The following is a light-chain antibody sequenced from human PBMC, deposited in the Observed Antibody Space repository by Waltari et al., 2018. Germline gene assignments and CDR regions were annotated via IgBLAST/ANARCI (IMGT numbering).Light chain of an antibody. CDR1: SGSVSTTYY. CDR3: VLSMGSGIWV. J-gene: IGLJ3*02. CDR2: DTT. V-gene: IGLV8-61*01. Sequence: QTVVTQEPSLSVSPGGTVTLTCGLTSGSVSTTYYPYWFQQAPGQAPRTLIFDTTSRSSGVPDRFSGSILDNKAALTITGAQADDESDYYCVLSMGSGIWVFGGGTKLTVL.